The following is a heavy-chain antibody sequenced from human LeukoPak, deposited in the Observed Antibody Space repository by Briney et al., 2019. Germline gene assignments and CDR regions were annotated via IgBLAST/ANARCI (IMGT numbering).Heavy chain of an antibody. CDR3: ARATGTTTDDAFDT. CDR2: ISSSGSTI. CDR1: GFTFSDYY. Sequence: PGGSLRLSCAASGFTFSDYYMSWIRQAPGKGLEWVSYISSSGSTIYYADSVKGRFTISRDNAKNSLYLQMNSLRAEDTAVYYCARATGTTTDDAFDTWGQGTMVTVSS. V-gene: IGHV3-11*04. D-gene: IGHD1-1*01. J-gene: IGHJ3*02.